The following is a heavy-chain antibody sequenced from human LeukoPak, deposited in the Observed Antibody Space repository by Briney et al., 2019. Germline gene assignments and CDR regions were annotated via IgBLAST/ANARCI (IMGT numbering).Heavy chain of an antibody. CDR3: ATGESAPRNDY. Sequence: GGSLRLSCAASGFTFSIHGMHWVRQVPGKGLVWVGRIISDGTGSNYADFIEGRFTISRDNAKNILYLQMNSLRVEDTGVYYCATGESAPRNDYWGQGTLVTVSS. D-gene: IGHD6-25*01. V-gene: IGHV3-74*01. CDR2: IISDGTGS. CDR1: GFTFSIHG. J-gene: IGHJ4*02.